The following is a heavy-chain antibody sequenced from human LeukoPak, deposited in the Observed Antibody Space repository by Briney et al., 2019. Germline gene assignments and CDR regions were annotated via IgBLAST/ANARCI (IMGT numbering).Heavy chain of an antibody. V-gene: IGHV4-59*01. J-gene: IGHJ4*02. CDR1: GDFITAYY. D-gene: IGHD7-27*01. Sequence: NPSETLSLTCTVSGDFITAYYWSWIRQPPGKGLEWIGYVYYTGSTGYNPSLRSRVTISLEMSKHQFSLDLTSVTAADTAVYYCASNTGTVFDYWGQGALVTVSS. CDR3: ASNTGTVFDY. CDR2: VYYTGST.